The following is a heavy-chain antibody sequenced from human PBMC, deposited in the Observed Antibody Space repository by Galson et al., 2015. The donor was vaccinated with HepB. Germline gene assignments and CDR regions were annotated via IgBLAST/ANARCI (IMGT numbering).Heavy chain of an antibody. CDR1: GFTFSSYS. J-gene: IGHJ1*01. Sequence: SLRLSCAASGFTFSSYSMNWVRQAPGKGLEWVSSISSSSSYIYYADSVKGRFTISRDNAKNSLYLQMNSLRAEDTAVYYCTTGGPIWGSGLGSSSQHWGQGTLVTVSS. D-gene: IGHD3-16*01. V-gene: IGHV3-21*01. CDR2: ISSSSSYI. CDR3: TTGGPIWGSGLGSSSQH.